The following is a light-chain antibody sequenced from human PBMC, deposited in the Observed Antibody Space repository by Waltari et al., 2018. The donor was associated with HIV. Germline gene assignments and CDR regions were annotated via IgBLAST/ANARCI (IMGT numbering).Light chain of an antibody. V-gene: IGLV2-14*01. CDR3: TSYTTTNTWV. CDR2: EVS. CDR1: DTDVGTSNY. Sequence: QSALTQPASVSGSPGQSITISCTGTDTDVGTSNYVSWFQHHPGKAPKLILSEVSNRPSGVSHRFSGSKSGNTASLIISGLQAEDEASYYCTSYTTTNTWVFGGGTNLTVL. J-gene: IGLJ3*02.